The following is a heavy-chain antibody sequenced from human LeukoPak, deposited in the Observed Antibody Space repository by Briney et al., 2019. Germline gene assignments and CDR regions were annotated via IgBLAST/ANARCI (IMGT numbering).Heavy chain of an antibody. CDR1: GFTFSSYW. J-gene: IGHJ6*03. V-gene: IGHV3-7*01. Sequence: GGSLRLSCAASGFTFSSYWMSWVRQAPGKGLEWVANIKQDGSEKYYVDSVKGRFTISRDNAKNSLYLQMNSLRAEDTAVYYCARVGGSSSFYYYYMDVWGKGTTVTVSS. D-gene: IGHD6-6*01. CDR2: IKQDGSEK. CDR3: ARVGGSSSFYYYYMDV.